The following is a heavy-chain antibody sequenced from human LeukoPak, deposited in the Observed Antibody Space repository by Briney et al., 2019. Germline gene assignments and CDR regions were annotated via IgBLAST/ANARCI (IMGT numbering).Heavy chain of an antibody. D-gene: IGHD4-17*01. J-gene: IGHJ4*02. CDR1: GGSISTYY. CDR2: IYYSGST. CDR3: ARGDRGDPSRFEY. V-gene: IGHV4-59*01. Sequence: PSETLSLTCTVSGGSISTYYSSWIRQPPGKGREWIGYIYYSGSTNYNPSLKSRVTISVDTSKDQFSLKLSSVTAADTAVYYCARGDRGDPSRFEYWGQGTLVTVSS.